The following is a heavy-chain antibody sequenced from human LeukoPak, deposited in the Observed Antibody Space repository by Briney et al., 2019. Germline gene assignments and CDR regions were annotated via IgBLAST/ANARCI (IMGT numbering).Heavy chain of an antibody. CDR1: GFTFSNYG. J-gene: IGHJ4*02. D-gene: IGHD6-13*01. V-gene: IGHV3-30*02. Sequence: GGSLRLSCAASGFTFSNYGMHWVRQAPGKGLEWVAFIQNDESEKYYGDSVKGRFTVSRDNFKNTLYLQMNSLRAEDTAFYYSGGGRQQVDFENGGQGTLVTVSS. CDR3: GGGRQQVDFEN. CDR2: IQNDESEK.